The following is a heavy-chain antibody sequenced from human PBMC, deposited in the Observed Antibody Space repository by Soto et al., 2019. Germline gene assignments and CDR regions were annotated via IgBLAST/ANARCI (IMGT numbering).Heavy chain of an antibody. CDR2: IDYSGSA. Sequence: QVQLQESGPGRVKPSQTLSLTCTVSGGAISSGDYYWSWIRQPPGKGLEWIGYIDYSGSAYYNPSLKSRVTISVDTSKNQYSLKLSSVTAADTAVYYCARATSATLSSGRAFDIWGQGTMVTVSS. V-gene: IGHV4-30-4*01. CDR1: GGAISSGDYY. J-gene: IGHJ3*02. D-gene: IGHD6-19*01. CDR3: ARATSATLSSGRAFDI.